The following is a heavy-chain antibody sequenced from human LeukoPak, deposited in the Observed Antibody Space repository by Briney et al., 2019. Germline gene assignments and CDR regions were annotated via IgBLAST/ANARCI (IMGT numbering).Heavy chain of an antibody. CDR3: ARLRPLLDQLLYFAFDS. Sequence: SETLSLTSTVSNVSISSHFWTWVRQPPGRGLEWIGYIHYSGTTNSNPSLKSRVTMSLDRSKNQFSLKLTSVTAADTAIFYCARLRPLLDQLLYFAFDSWGQGTLVTVSS. D-gene: IGHD4-23*01. CDR2: IHYSGTT. CDR1: NVSISSHF. V-gene: IGHV4-59*11. J-gene: IGHJ4*02.